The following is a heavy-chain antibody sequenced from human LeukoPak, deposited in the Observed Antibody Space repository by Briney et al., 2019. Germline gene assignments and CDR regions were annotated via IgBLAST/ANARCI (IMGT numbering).Heavy chain of an antibody. D-gene: IGHD3-22*01. CDR1: GFTFSSYG. Sequence: GGSLRLSCAASGFTFSSYGIHWVRQAPGKGLEWVAFIRYDGSNKYYADSVKGRFTISRDNSKNTLYLQMNSLRAEDTAVYYCAKDRTMIVVPLENWGQGTLVTVSS. CDR3: AKDRTMIVVPLEN. J-gene: IGHJ4*02. CDR2: IRYDGSNK. V-gene: IGHV3-30*02.